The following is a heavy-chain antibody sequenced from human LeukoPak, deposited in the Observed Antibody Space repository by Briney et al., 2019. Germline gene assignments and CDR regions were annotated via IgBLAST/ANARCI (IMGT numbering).Heavy chain of an antibody. D-gene: IGHD3-22*01. Sequence: ASVKVSCKASGYTFTSYGISWVQQAPGQGLEWMGWISAYNGNTNYAQKLQGRVTMTTDTSTSTAYMELRSLRSDDTAVYYCAREHYDSSGYPVYYYYGMDVWGQGTTVTVSS. V-gene: IGHV1-18*01. CDR3: AREHYDSSGYPVYYYYGMDV. CDR2: ISAYNGNT. J-gene: IGHJ6*02. CDR1: GYTFTSYG.